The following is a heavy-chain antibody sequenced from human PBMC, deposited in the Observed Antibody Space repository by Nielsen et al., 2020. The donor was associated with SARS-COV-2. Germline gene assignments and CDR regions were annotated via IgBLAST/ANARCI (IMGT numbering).Heavy chain of an antibody. CDR2: IVTTGDKT. Sequence: GESLKISCAASGFSFSSYAMTWVRQAPGKGLEWVSSIVTTGDKTFYADSVKGRFTISRDNSKNTLYLQLNSLRAEDTAVFYCAKISGSQRHYFDFWGQGALVTVSA. J-gene: IGHJ4*02. CDR1: GFSFSSYA. CDR3: AKISGSQRHYFDF. D-gene: IGHD1-26*01. V-gene: IGHV3-23*01.